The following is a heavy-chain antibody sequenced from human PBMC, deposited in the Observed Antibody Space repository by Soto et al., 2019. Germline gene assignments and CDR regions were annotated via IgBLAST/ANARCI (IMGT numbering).Heavy chain of an antibody. Sequence: ETLSLTCTVSGGSISSYYWSWIRQPPGKGLEWIGYIYYSGSTNYNPSLKSRVTISVDTSKNQFSLKLSSVTAADTAVYYCERNVGDSDVLDIWGQGTRVTVSS. V-gene: IGHV4-59*08. CDR1: GGSISSYY. D-gene: IGHD4-17*01. CDR2: IYYSGST. CDR3: ERNVGDSDVLDI. J-gene: IGHJ3*02.